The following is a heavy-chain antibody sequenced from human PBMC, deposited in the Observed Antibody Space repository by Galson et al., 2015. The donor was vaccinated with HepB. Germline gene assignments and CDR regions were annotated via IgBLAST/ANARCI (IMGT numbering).Heavy chain of an antibody. Sequence: SVKVSCKASGGTFSSYAISWVRQAPGQGLEWMGGIIPILGIANYAQKFQGRVTITADKSTSTAYMELSSLRSEDTAVYYCVREVVDTATVSYYYMDVWGKGTTVTVSS. CDR1: GGTFSSYA. V-gene: IGHV1-69*10. J-gene: IGHJ6*03. CDR2: IIPILGIA. D-gene: IGHD5-18*01. CDR3: VREVVDTATVSYYYMDV.